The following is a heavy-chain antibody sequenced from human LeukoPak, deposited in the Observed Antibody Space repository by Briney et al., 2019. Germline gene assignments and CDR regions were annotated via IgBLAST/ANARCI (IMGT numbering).Heavy chain of an antibody. V-gene: IGHV3-23*01. Sequence: GGSLRLSCAAAGFTFSSYAMSWVRQAQGKGLEWVSAISGSGGSTYYADSVKGRFTISRDNSKNTLYLQMNSLRAEDTAVYYCARAEIAATYNYFDYWGQGTLVTVSS. J-gene: IGHJ4*02. D-gene: IGHD6-25*01. CDR2: ISGSGGST. CDR3: ARAEIAATYNYFDY. CDR1: GFTFSSYA.